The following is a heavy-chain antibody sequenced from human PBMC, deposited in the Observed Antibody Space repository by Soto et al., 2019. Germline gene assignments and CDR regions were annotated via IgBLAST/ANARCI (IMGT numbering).Heavy chain of an antibody. J-gene: IGHJ5*02. CDR1: GDTFTGYY. CDR2: IIPNSGGT. Sequence: ASVKISCKAAGDTFTGYYMHCVRQAPGQGLEWMVWIIPNSGGTNYAQKFQGRVTMTRDTSISTAYMELSRLRSDDTAVYYCARPLLNNWFDPWGQGTLVTVSS. V-gene: IGHV1-2*02. CDR3: ARPLLNNWFDP. D-gene: IGHD1-26*01.